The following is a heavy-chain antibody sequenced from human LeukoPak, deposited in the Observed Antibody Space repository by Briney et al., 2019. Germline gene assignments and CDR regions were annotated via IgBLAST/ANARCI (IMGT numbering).Heavy chain of an antibody. J-gene: IGHJ4*02. CDR3: ARGGLYYYDSSGHRYFDY. CDR1: GYTFTGYY. Sequence: ASVKVSCKASGYTFTGYYMHWVRQAPGQGLEWMGWINPNSGGTNYAQKFQGRVTMTRDTSISTAYMELSRLRSDDTAVYYCARGGLYYYDSSGHRYFDYWGQGTLVTVSS. V-gene: IGHV1-2*02. CDR2: INPNSGGT. D-gene: IGHD3-22*01.